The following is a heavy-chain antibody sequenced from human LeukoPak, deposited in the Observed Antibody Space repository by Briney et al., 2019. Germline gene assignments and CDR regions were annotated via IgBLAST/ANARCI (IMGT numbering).Heavy chain of an antibody. Sequence: ASETLSLTCTVSGGSISSYYWSWIRQPPGKGLEWIGYIYYSGSTNYNPSLKSRVTISVDKSKNQLSLKVISVTAADTAMYYCARDSKSTGDAFDIWGQGTMVTVSS. J-gene: IGHJ3*02. D-gene: IGHD5/OR15-5a*01. CDR1: GGSISSYY. CDR2: IYYSGST. V-gene: IGHV4-59*12. CDR3: ARDSKSTGDAFDI.